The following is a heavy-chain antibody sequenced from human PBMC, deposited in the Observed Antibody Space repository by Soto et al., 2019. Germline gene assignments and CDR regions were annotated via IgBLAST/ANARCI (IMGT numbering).Heavy chain of an antibody. Sequence: GGSLRLSCAASGFTFSSYGMHWVRQAPGTGLEWVAVISYDGSNKYYADSVKGRFTISRDNSKNTLYLQMNSLRAEDTAVYYCAKSSPSELLWLGEFPGHYYYYGMDVWGQGTTVTVSS. CDR2: ISYDGSNK. J-gene: IGHJ6*02. CDR3: AKSSPSELLWLGEFPGHYYYYGMDV. D-gene: IGHD3-10*01. V-gene: IGHV3-30*18. CDR1: GFTFSSYG.